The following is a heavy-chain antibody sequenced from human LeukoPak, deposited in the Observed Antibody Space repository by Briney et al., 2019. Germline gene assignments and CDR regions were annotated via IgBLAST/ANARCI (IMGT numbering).Heavy chain of an antibody. D-gene: IGHD3-22*01. Sequence: GGSLRLSCAASGFTFSNAWVNWVRQAPGKGLEWVGRIKSKIDGGTTDYAAPVKGRFTISRDDSKNTLYLQMNSLKTEDTAVYYCTTETYYYDSSGPHRWGQGTLVTVSS. CDR2: IKSKIDGGTT. J-gene: IGHJ5*02. CDR1: GFTFSNAW. V-gene: IGHV3-15*07. CDR3: TTETYYYDSSGPHR.